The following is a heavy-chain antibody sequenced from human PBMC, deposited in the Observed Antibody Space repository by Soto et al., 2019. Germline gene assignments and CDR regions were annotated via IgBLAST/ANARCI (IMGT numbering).Heavy chain of an antibody. CDR2: ISPYNGKT. V-gene: IGHV1-18*01. D-gene: IGHD3-22*01. Sequence: ASVKVSCKASGGTFSSYPISWVRQAPGQGLEWMGWISPYNGKTNYAQNLQGRVSMTTDTSTTTAYMELRSLRSDDTAVYYCARPYDSSQSPRFDYWGQGTLVTVSS. J-gene: IGHJ4*02. CDR1: GGTFSSYP. CDR3: ARPYDSSQSPRFDY.